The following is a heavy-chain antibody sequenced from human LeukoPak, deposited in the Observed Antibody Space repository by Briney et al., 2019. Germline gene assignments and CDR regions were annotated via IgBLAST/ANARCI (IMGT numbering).Heavy chain of an antibody. CDR1: GDSFSGYY. CDR3: ASGGRLGYCSSTSCYRNYKFDY. V-gene: IGHV4-34*01. J-gene: IGHJ4*02. D-gene: IGHD2-2*01. Sequence: PSETLSLTCAVYGDSFSGYYWSWLRQPPGKGLEWIGEINHSGSTNYNPSLKSRVTISVDTSKNQFSLKLSSVTAADTAVYYCASGGRLGYCSSTSCYRNYKFDYWGQGTLVTVSS. CDR2: INHSGST.